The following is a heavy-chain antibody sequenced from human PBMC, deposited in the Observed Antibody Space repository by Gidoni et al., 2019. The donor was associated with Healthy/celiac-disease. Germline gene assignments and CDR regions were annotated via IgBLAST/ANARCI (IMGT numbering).Heavy chain of an antibody. D-gene: IGHD3-3*01. Sequence: QVQLQQWGAGLLKPSETLSLPCAVYGGSFSGYYWSWIRQPPGKGLEWIGEINHSGSTNYNPSLKSRVTISVDTSKNQFSLKLSSVTAADTAVYYCARGLVGRYYDFWSGYPYGHWFDPWGQGTLVTVSS. V-gene: IGHV4-34*01. CDR2: INHSGST. J-gene: IGHJ5*02. CDR3: ARGLVGRYYDFWSGYPYGHWFDP. CDR1: GGSFSGYY.